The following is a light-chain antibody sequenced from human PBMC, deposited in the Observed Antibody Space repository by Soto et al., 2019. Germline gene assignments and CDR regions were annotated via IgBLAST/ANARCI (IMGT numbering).Light chain of an antibody. CDR2: DAS. CDR3: QQYKRYSRT. J-gene: IGKJ1*01. CDR1: QSISSW. V-gene: IGKV1-5*01. Sequence: DIQMTQSPSTLSASVGDRVNITCRASQSISSWLAWYQQKPGKAPKLLIYDASSLESGVPSRFSGRGSGTEFSLTISSLQPDDFTTYFCQQYKRYSRTFGQGTKVDIK.